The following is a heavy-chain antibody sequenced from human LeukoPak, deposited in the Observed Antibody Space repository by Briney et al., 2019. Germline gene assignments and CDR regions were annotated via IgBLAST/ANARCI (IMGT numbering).Heavy chain of an antibody. D-gene: IGHD2-2*01. J-gene: IGHJ5*02. CDR3: ARVEGYCSSTSCYWNWFDP. CDR1: GYTFTSYG. V-gene: IGHV1-18*01. Sequence: ASVKVSCKASGYTFTSYGISWVRQAPGQGLEWMGWISAYNGNTNYAQKLQGRVTMTTDTSTSTAYMELRSLRSDDTAVYYCARVEGYCSSTSCYWNWFDPWGQGTLVTVSS. CDR2: ISAYNGNT.